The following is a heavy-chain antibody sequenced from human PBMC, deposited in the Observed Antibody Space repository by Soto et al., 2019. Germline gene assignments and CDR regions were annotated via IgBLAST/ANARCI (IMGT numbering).Heavy chain of an antibody. Sequence: QVQLVQSGAEVKKPGSSVKVSCKASGGTFSSYAISWVRQAPGQGLECMGGIIPIFGTANYAQKFQGRVTITADESTSTAYMDLSSLRSEDTAVYYCASWLEDLYGMDVWGQRTTVTVSS. CDR1: GGTFSSYA. CDR2: IIPIFGTA. CDR3: ASWLEDLYGMDV. D-gene: IGHD3-3*01. V-gene: IGHV1-69*12. J-gene: IGHJ6*02.